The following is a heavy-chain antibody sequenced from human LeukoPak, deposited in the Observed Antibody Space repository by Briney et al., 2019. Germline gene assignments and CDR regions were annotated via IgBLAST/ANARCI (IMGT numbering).Heavy chain of an antibody. Sequence: SETLSLTCTVSGGSISSSSYYWGWIRQPPGKGLEWIGSIYYSGSTYYNPSLKSRVTISVDTSKNQFSLELSSVTAADTAVYYCARAGNTIFGVVISYFDYWGQGTLVTVSS. D-gene: IGHD3-3*01. V-gene: IGHV4-39*01. CDR3: ARAGNTIFGVVISYFDY. CDR2: IYYSGST. J-gene: IGHJ4*02. CDR1: GGSISSSSYY.